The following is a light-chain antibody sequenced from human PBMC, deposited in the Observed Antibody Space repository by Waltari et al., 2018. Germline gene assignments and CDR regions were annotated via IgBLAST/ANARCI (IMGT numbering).Light chain of an antibody. CDR2: ENS. CDR3: QVWDSTSDHQV. V-gene: IGLV3-21*02. J-gene: IGLJ1*01. CDR1: NIGTKS. Sequence: SYVLTQPPSVSVAPGQTARLTCGGNNIGTKSVHWYQQKPGQAPLVVVYENSAQASGNPGRFSGSNSGNTATLTISRGEAGDEADFYCQVWDSTSDHQVFGTGTKVTVL.